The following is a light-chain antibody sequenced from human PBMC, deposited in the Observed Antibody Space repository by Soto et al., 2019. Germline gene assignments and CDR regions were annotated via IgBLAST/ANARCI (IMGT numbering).Light chain of an antibody. J-gene: IGLJ2*01. Sequence: QSALTQPPSASGSPGQSVAISCTGTSSDIGSYVYVSWYQQHPGKAPKLLIYGVTQRPSGVPDRFSGSKSGNTASLTVSGLQVEDEADYYCSIFAGGNIVIFGGGTQLTVL. CDR3: SIFAGGNIVI. V-gene: IGLV2-8*01. CDR2: GVT. CDR1: SSDIGSYVY.